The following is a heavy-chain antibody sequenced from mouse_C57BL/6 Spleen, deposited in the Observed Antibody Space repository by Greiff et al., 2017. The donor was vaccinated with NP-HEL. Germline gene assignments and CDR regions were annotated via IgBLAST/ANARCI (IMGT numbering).Heavy chain of an antibody. J-gene: IGHJ2*01. V-gene: IGHV5-4*03. CDR2: ISDGGSYT. CDR3: ARGGIYYGYDEYYFDY. D-gene: IGHD2-2*01. CDR1: GFTFSSYA. Sequence: DVMLVESGGGLVKPGGSLKLSCAASGFTFSSYAMSWVRQTPEKRLEWVATISDGGSYTYYPDNVKGRFTISRDNAKNNLYLQMSHLKSEDTAMYYCARGGIYYGYDEYYFDYWGQGTTLTVSS.